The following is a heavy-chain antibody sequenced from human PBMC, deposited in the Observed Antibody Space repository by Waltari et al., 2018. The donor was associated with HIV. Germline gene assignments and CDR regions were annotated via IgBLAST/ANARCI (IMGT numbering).Heavy chain of an antibody. CDR2: INHSGST. Sequence: QVQLQQWGAGLLKPSETLSLTCAVYGGSFSGYSWSWIRQPPGKGLEWIGEINHSGSTNYNPSLKSRVTISVDTSKNQFSLKLSSVTAADTAVYYCAGVSSPYCGGDCLNWFDPWGQGTLVTVSS. J-gene: IGHJ5*02. CDR1: GGSFSGYS. V-gene: IGHV4-34*01. D-gene: IGHD2-21*01. CDR3: AGVSSPYCGGDCLNWFDP.